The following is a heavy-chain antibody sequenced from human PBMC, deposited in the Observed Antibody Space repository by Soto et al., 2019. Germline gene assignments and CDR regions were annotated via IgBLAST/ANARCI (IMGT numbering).Heavy chain of an antibody. CDR3: AREAGTVVTPMRYFDL. CDR2: IYYSGST. CDR1: GGSISSGDYY. Sequence: QVQLQESGPGLVKPSQTLSLTCTVSGGSISSGDYYWSWIRQPPGKGLEWIGYIYYSGSTYYNPSVKSRVTISVDTSKNQFSLKLSSVTDADTAVYYCAREAGTVVTPMRYFDLWGRGTLVTVSS. D-gene: IGHD2-21*02. V-gene: IGHV4-30-4*01. J-gene: IGHJ2*01.